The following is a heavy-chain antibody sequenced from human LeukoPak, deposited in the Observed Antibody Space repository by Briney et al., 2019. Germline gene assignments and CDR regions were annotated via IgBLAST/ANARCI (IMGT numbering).Heavy chain of an antibody. V-gene: IGHV3-23*01. Sequence: GSLRLSCAASGFTFSSYAMSWVRQAPGKGLERVSAISGSGGSTYYADSVKGRFTISRDNSKNTLYLQMNSLRAEDTAVYYCAKDPERYWNYFDYWGQGTLVTVSS. CDR3: AKDPERYWNYFDY. J-gene: IGHJ4*02. D-gene: IGHD2-8*02. CDR1: GFTFSSYA. CDR2: ISGSGGST.